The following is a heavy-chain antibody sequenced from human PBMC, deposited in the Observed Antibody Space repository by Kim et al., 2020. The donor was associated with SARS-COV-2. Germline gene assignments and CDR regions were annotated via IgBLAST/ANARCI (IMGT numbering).Heavy chain of an antibody. Sequence: GGSLRLSCAASGFTFSSYSMNWVRQAPGKGLEWVSSISSSSSYIYYADSVKGRFTISRDNAKNSLYLQMNSLRAEDTAVYYCARRGSVLRYARDAFDIWGQGTMVTVSS. CDR3: ARRGSVLRYARDAFDI. CDR1: GFTFSSYS. V-gene: IGHV3-21*01. CDR2: ISSSSSYI. J-gene: IGHJ3*02. D-gene: IGHD3-9*01.